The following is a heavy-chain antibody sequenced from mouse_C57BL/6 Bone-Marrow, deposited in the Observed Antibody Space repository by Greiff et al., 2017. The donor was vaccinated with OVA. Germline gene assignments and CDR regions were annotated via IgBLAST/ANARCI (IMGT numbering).Heavy chain of an antibody. CDR1: GFNIKDDY. D-gene: IGHD1-1*01. Sequence: EVKLQESGAELVRPGASVKLSCTASGFNIKDDYMHWVKQRPEQGLEWIGWIDPENGDTEYASKFQGKATITADTSSNTAYLQLSSLTSEDTAVYYCTTPITTVVEGYWGQGTTLTVSS. CDR2: IDPENGDT. J-gene: IGHJ2*01. V-gene: IGHV14-4*01. CDR3: TTPITTVVEGY.